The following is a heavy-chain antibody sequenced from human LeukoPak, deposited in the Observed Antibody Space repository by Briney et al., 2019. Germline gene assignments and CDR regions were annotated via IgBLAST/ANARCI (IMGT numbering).Heavy chain of an antibody. CDR3: ARGRYASGYFDY. Sequence: SETLSLTCAVYGGSFSGYYWSWIRQPPGKGLEWIGEINHSGSTNYNPSLKSRVTISLDTSKNQFSLKLSSVTAADTVVYYCARGRYASGYFDYWGQGTLVTVSS. V-gene: IGHV4-34*01. CDR1: GGSFSGYY. J-gene: IGHJ4*02. D-gene: IGHD3-16*01. CDR2: INHSGST.